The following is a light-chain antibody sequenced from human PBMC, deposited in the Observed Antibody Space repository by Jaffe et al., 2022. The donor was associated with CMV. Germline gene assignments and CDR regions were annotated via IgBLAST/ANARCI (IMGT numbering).Light chain of an antibody. J-gene: IGKJ4*01. Sequence: EIVLTQSPATLSLSPGERATLSCGASQTVSRNYLAWYQQRPGLAPRLLIYDVFKRATGIPDRFSGSGSGTDFTLTISRLEPEDFAVYYCQQFVNSPLTFGGGTKVEIK. CDR3: QQFVNSPLT. CDR1: QTVSRNY. V-gene: IGKV3D-20*01. CDR2: DVF.